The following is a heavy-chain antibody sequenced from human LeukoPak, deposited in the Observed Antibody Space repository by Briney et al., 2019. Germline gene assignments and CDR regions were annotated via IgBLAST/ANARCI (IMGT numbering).Heavy chain of an antibody. J-gene: IGHJ4*02. CDR2: ISSSGSTI. D-gene: IGHD2-2*01. CDR3: ASSIVVVPAATIDEI. CDR1: GFTFSSYE. Sequence: GGSLRLSCAASGFTFSSYEMNWVRQAPGKGLEWVSYISSSGSTIYYADSVKGRFTISRDNTKNSLYLQMNSLRAEDTAVYYCASSIVVVPAATIDEIWGQGTLVTVSS. V-gene: IGHV3-48*03.